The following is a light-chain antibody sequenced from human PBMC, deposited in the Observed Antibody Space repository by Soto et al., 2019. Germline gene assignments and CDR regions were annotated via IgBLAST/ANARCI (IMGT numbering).Light chain of an antibody. CDR2: GVS. J-gene: IGKJ1*01. Sequence: EIVLTQSPVTLSLSPGERATLSCRASQSVSSFLAWYQQKPGQAPRLLIYGVSSRATGIPDRFSGSGSGTDFTLTVSSLEPEDFAVYYCHQFARSPQTFGQGTKVDIK. CDR3: HQFARSPQT. CDR1: QSVSSF. V-gene: IGKV3-20*01.